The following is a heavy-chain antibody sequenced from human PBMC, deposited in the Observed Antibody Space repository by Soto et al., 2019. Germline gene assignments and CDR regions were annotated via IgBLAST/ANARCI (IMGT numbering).Heavy chain of an antibody. Sequence: GLSVRLGFAASGFTFSIYGMHCVRQAPGKGLEWVAVIWYDGSNKYYADSVKGRFTISRDNSKNKLYMQMNSLRAEDTAGDYCARGVHDHDFGSSYWSYGWGQRAM. CDR1: GFTFSIYG. D-gene: IGHD3-3*01. V-gene: IGHV3-33*01. CDR2: IWYDGSNK. J-gene: IGHJ1*01. CDR3: ARGVHDHDFGSSYWSYG.